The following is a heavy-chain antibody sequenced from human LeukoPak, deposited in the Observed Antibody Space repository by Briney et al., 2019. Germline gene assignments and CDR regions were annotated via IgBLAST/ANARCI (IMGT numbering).Heavy chain of an antibody. D-gene: IGHD1/OR15-1a*01. CDR3: AKDISMTTTDYFDY. CDR1: GFTFDDYA. V-gene: IGHV3-9*01. J-gene: IGHJ4*02. Sequence: GRSLRLSCAASGFTFDDYAMHWVRQAPGKGLEWVSGISWNSGSIGYADSVKGRFTISRDNAKNSLYLQMNSLRAEDTALYYCAKDISMTTTDYFDYWGQGTLVTVSS. CDR2: ISWNSGSI.